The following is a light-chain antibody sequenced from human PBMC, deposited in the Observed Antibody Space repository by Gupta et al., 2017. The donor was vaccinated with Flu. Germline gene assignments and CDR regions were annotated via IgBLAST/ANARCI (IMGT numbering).Light chain of an antibody. V-gene: IGKV1-5*03. CDR3: QQYKSYRYT. CDR1: QSISSW. J-gene: IGKJ2*01. CDR2: KAS. Sequence: DIQMTQSPSTLSASVGDRVTITCRASQSISSWLAWYQQKPGKAPKLLIYKASSLESGVPSRFSGSGSGTEFTLTISSLKPDDFATYYCQQYKSYRYTFGQGTKLEIK.